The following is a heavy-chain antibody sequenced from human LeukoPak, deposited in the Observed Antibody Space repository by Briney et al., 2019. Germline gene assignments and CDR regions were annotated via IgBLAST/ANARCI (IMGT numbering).Heavy chain of an antibody. V-gene: IGHV4-59*02. Sequence: SETLSLTCTVSGGSVISHYWSWIRQSPGKGLEWIGYIYYSGSTNYNPSLKGRITISIDTSNNRFSLKVTSVTAADTAVYYCARGDMVLGATREYFNFYGMDVWGQGTTVTVSS. D-gene: IGHD2-8*02. CDR3: ARGDMVLGATREYFNFYGMDV. J-gene: IGHJ6*02. CDR2: IYYSGST. CDR1: GGSVISHY.